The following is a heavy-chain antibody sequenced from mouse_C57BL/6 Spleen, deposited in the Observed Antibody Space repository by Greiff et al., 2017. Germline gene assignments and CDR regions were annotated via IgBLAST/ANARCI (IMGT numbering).Heavy chain of an antibody. Sequence: QVQLQQSGAELVRPGSSVKLSCKASGYTFTSYWMHWVKQRPIQGLEWIGNIDPADSETHYNQKFKDKATLTVDTSSSTAYMQLSSLASEAAAVYYSARGDYGLGYWGQGTTLTVSS. CDR3: ARGDYGLGY. CDR2: IDPADSET. CDR1: GYTFTSYW. J-gene: IGHJ2*01. V-gene: IGHV1-52*01. D-gene: IGHD1-2*01.